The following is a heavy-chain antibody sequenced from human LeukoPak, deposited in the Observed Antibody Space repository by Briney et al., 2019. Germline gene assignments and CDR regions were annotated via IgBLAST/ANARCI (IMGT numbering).Heavy chain of an antibody. CDR2: IYYNGIT. J-gene: IGHJ2*01. V-gene: IGHV4-59*01. D-gene: IGHD3-10*01. CDR3: ARDLYASGNYRSYWYFDL. Sequence: RQPPXXXXXWGXYIYYNGITNYNPSLNSPVTISVDTSNNQFSLKLNSVTAADTAVYYCARDLYASGNYRSYWYFDLWGRGTLVTVSS.